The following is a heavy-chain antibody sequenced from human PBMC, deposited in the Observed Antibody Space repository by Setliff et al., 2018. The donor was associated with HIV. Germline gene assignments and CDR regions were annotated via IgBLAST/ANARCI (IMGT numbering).Heavy chain of an antibody. CDR3: TRGGYNLGY. CDR1: GFTFSNAW. Sequence: GGSLRLSCAASGFTFSNAWMNWVRQAPGKGLEWVGFIRSEVYGGTTEYAASVKGRFTISRDDSKSIAYLQMNSLKTEDTALYYCTRGGYNLGYWGQGTLVTVSS. CDR2: IRSEVYGGTT. J-gene: IGHJ4*02. V-gene: IGHV3-49*04. D-gene: IGHD5-18*01.